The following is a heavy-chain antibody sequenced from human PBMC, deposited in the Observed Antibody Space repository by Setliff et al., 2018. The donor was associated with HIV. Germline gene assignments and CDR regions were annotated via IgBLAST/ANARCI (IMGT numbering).Heavy chain of an antibody. Sequence: ASVKVSCKTSGYTFGSHGISWVRQAPGQGLEWMGWISAYNGNTNYGQKFQGRVTMSTETSTTTAYMELRSLRSDDTAVYYCARRIDNSGSFPDKNWFDTWGQGSLVTVSS. CDR2: ISAYNGNT. J-gene: IGHJ5*02. V-gene: IGHV1-18*01. CDR3: ARRIDNSGSFPDKNWFDT. CDR1: GYTFGSHG. D-gene: IGHD3-10*01.